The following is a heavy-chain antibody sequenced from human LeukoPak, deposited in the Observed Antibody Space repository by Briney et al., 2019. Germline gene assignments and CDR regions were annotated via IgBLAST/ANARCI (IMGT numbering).Heavy chain of an antibody. V-gene: IGHV4-39*01. D-gene: IGHD6-13*01. CDR3: ARGNSSSWYVYYYYGMDV. Sequence: SETLSLTCTVSGGSISSSSYYWGWIRQPPGKGLEWIGSIYYSGSTYYNPSLKGRVTISVDTSKNQFSLKLSSVTAADTAVYYCARGNSSSWYVYYYYGMDVWGQGTTVTVSS. CDR1: GGSISSSSYY. CDR2: IYYSGST. J-gene: IGHJ6*02.